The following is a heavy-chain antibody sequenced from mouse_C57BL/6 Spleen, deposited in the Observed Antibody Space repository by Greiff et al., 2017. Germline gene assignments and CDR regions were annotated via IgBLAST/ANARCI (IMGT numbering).Heavy chain of an antibody. CDR3: ARDPYYYGSSYYFDY. J-gene: IGHJ2*01. Sequence: EVKLMESGPGLVKPSQSLSLTCSVTGYSITSGYYWTWIRQFPGNKLEWMGYISYDGSNNYNPSLKNRISITRDTSKNQFFLKLNSVTTEDTATYYCARDPYYYGSSYYFDYWGQGTTLTVSS. CDR1: GYSITSGYY. D-gene: IGHD1-1*01. CDR2: ISYDGSN. V-gene: IGHV3-6*01.